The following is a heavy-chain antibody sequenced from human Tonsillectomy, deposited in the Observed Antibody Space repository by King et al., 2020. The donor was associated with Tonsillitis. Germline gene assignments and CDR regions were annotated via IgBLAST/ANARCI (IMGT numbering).Heavy chain of an antibody. Sequence: VQLVESGGGLVQPGGSLRVSCAASGFTFSSYAMSWVRQAPGKGLEWVSAISGSGGSTYYAVSVKGRFTVSRDNSKDTLYLQMNSLRAEDTAVYYCAKSRDGDCRFAGYYYFGMDVWGQGTTVTVSS. CDR1: GFTFSSYA. CDR2: ISGSGGST. V-gene: IGHV3-23*04. D-gene: IGHD2-21*02. CDR3: AKSRDGDCRFAGYYYFGMDV. J-gene: IGHJ6*02.